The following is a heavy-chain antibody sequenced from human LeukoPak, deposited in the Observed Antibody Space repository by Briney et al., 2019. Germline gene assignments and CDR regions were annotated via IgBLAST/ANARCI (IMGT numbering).Heavy chain of an antibody. CDR3: ARGGDYGDYEAPNFDY. D-gene: IGHD4-17*01. CDR2: INPSGGST. V-gene: IGHV1-46*01. J-gene: IGHJ4*02. Sequence: GASVEVSCKASGYTFTSYYMHWVRQAPGQGLEWMGIINPSGGSTSYAQKFQGRVTMTRDTSTSTAYMELSSLRSEDTAVYYCARGGDYGDYEAPNFDYWGQGTLVTVSS. CDR1: GYTFTSYY.